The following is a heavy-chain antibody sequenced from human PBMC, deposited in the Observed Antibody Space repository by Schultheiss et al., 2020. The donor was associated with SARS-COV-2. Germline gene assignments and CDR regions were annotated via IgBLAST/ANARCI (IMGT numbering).Heavy chain of an antibody. V-gene: IGHV1-24*01. CDR2: FDPEDGET. CDR1: GYTLTELS. J-gene: IGHJ6*02. Sequence: ASVKVSCKVSGYTLTELSMHWVRQAPGKGLEWMGGFDPEDGETIYAQKFQGRVTMTEDTSTDTAYMELSSLRSEDTAVYYCARDYRGSGYIFGHYYYGMDVWGQGTTVTVSS. CDR3: ARDYRGSGYIFGHYYYGMDV. D-gene: IGHD3-22*01.